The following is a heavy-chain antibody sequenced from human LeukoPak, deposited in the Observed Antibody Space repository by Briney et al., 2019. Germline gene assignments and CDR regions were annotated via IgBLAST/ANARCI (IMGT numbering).Heavy chain of an antibody. CDR2: IYYSGST. CDR1: GGSISSYY. CDR3: AGRQEYYGSGSEFDY. J-gene: IGHJ4*02. V-gene: IGHV4-59*01. Sequence: ETLSLTCTVSGGSISSYYWSWIRQPPGKGLEWIGYIYYSGSTNYNPSLKSRVTISVDTSKNQFSLKLSSVTAAGTAVYYCAGRQEYYGSGSEFDYWGQGTLVTVSS. D-gene: IGHD3-10*01.